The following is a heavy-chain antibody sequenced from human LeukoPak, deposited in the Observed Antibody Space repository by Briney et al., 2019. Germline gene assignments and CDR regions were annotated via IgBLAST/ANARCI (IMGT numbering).Heavy chain of an antibody. V-gene: IGHV1-2*02. CDR3: ARTPVGFKGGGGLYYYGMDV. J-gene: IGHJ6*02. D-gene: IGHD3-16*01. CDR1: GYTFTDHY. Sequence: GASVKVSCKASGYTFTDHYIHWVRQAPGRGLEWMGWINPKSGGTHFAQKFQGRVTMTRDTSISTADMELSRLRSDDTAVYYCARTPVGFKGGGGLYYYGMDVWGQGTTVTVSS. CDR2: INPKSGGT.